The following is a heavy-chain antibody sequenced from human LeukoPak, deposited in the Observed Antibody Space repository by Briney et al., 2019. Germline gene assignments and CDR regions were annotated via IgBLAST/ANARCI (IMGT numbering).Heavy chain of an antibody. CDR3: ARSRVATNWFDP. J-gene: IGHJ5*02. V-gene: IGHV4-59*01. CDR1: GGSISSYY. D-gene: IGHD2-15*01. Sequence: SETLSLTCTVSGGSISSYYWSWIRQPPGKGLEWIGYIYYSGSTNYNPSLKSRVTISVDTSKNQFSLKLSSVTAADTAVYYCARSRVATNWFDPWGQGTLVTVSS. CDR2: IYYSGST.